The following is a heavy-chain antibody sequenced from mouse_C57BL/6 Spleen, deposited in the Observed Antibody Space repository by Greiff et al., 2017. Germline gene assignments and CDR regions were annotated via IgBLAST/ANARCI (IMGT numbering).Heavy chain of an antibody. CDR2: IYPGSGNT. J-gene: IGHJ4*01. CDR1: GYTFTDYY. CDR3: ARERKDAMDY. Sequence: VQLQESGAELVRPGASVKLSCKASGYTFTDYYINWVKQRPGQGLEWIARIYPGSGNTYYNEKFKGKATLTAEESSSTAYMQLSSLTSEDSAVYFCARERKDAMDYWGQGTSVTVSS. V-gene: IGHV1-76*01.